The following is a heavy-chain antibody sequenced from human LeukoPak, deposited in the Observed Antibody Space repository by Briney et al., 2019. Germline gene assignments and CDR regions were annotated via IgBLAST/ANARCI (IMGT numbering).Heavy chain of an antibody. D-gene: IGHD3-3*01. CDR1: GGSISSYY. CDR2: IYYTGST. CDR3: ARTITIFGALGYFDY. Sequence: PSETLSLTCTVSGGSISSYYWSWIRQPPGKGLEWIGYIYYTGSTNYNPSLKSRVTISVDTSKNQFSLKLSSVTAADTAVYYCARTITIFGALGYFDYWGQGTLVTVSS. V-gene: IGHV4-59*12. J-gene: IGHJ4*02.